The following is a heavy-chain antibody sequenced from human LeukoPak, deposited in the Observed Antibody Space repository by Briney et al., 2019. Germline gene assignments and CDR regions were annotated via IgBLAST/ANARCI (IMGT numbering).Heavy chain of an antibody. J-gene: IGHJ4*02. V-gene: IGHV3-74*01. CDR3: AKGDTVFRGGPDY. CDR1: GFTFSSYW. CDR2: INSDGSST. D-gene: IGHD3-10*01. Sequence: GGSLRLSCAASGFTFSSYWMHWVRQAPGKGLVWVSRINSDGSSTNYADSVKGRFTISRDDSQNTLYLQLNSLRAEDTAFYYCAKGDTVFRGGPDYWGQGTLVTVSS.